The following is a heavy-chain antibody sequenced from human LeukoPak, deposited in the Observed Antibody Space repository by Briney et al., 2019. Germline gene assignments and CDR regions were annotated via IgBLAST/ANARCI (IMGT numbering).Heavy chain of an antibody. V-gene: IGHV3-23*01. CDR2: ISGSGGST. J-gene: IGHJ4*02. CDR1: GFTVSSNY. Sequence: GGSLRLSCAASGFTVSSNYMSWVRQAPGKGLEWVSAISGSGGSTYYADSVKGRFTISRDNSKNTLYLQMNSLRAEDTAVYYCAKLPILYCSSTSCYLWGQGTLVTVSS. CDR3: AKLPILYCSSTSCYL. D-gene: IGHD2-2*01.